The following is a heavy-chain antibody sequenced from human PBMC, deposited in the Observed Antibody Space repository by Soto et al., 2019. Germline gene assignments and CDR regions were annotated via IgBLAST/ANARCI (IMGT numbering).Heavy chain of an antibody. CDR3: AKDLLQWLQDAFDI. CDR1: GFTFSDYA. D-gene: IGHD6-19*01. CDR2: ISWNSGSI. V-gene: IGHV3-9*01. Sequence: GGSLRLSCAASGFTFSDYAMRWVRQAPGKGLEWVSGISWNSGSIGYADSVKGRFTISRDNAKNSLYLQMNSLRAEDTALYYCAKDLLQWLQDAFDIWGQGTMVTVSS. J-gene: IGHJ3*02.